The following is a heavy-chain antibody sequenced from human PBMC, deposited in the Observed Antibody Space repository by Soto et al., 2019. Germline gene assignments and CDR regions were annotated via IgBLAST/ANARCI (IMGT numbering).Heavy chain of an antibody. CDR1: GGSVXXNXX. CDR3: XCRXXDXXXDYYGMDV. V-gene: IGHV4-4*02. CDR2: IHHREST. J-gene: IGHJ6*02. Sequence: QVQLQESGPGLVKPSGTLSLTCAVSGGSVXXNXXXXXVRQXPGKGLEWIGEIHHRESTNLNPPLKSRVTISVDRSKNEFSLKVKSVTAADTAVYYCXCRXXDXXXDYYGMDVWGQGTTVTVSS. D-gene: IGHD5-12*01.